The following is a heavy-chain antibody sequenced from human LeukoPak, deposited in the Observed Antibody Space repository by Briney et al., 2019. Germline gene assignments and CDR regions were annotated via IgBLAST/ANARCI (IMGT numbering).Heavy chain of an antibody. CDR3: ARVTYSSSLLPGY. CDR2: ISSSSSTI. V-gene: IGHV3-48*04. CDR1: GFTFTSYS. Sequence: TGGSLRLSCAASGFTFTSYSMNWVRQAPGKGLEWISYISSSSSTIYYADSVRGRFTISRDNAKNSLYLQMNSLRAEDTALYYCARVTYSSSLLPGYWGQGTLVTVSS. D-gene: IGHD6-13*01. J-gene: IGHJ4*02.